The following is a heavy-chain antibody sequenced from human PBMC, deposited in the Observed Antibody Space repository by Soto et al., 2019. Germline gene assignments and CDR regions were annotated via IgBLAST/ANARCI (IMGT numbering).Heavy chain of an antibody. CDR1: GYTFTSYA. D-gene: IGHD2-15*01. V-gene: IGHV1-3*01. J-gene: IGHJ6*02. CDR3: ARGSPLRCSGGSCYGYYYYYYGMDV. Sequence: ASVKVSCKASGYTFTSYAMHWVRQAPGQRLEWMGWINAGNGNTKYSQKFQGRVTITRDTSASTAYMELSSLRSEDTAVYYCARGSPLRCSGGSCYGYYYYYYGMDVWGQGTTVTVSS. CDR2: INAGNGNT.